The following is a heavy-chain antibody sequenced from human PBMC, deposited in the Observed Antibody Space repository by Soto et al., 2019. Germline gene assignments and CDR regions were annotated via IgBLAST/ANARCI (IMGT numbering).Heavy chain of an antibody. Sequence: QVQLVQSGAEVKKPGSSVKVSCKASGGTFSSYTISWVRQAPGQGLEWMGRIIPILGIANYAQKFQGRVPITADKSTSTAYMELSSLRSEDTAVYYCARTRSMVRGVTYDAFDIWGQGTMVTVSS. V-gene: IGHV1-69*02. CDR2: IIPILGIA. CDR3: ARTRSMVRGVTYDAFDI. J-gene: IGHJ3*02. D-gene: IGHD3-10*01. CDR1: GGTFSSYT.